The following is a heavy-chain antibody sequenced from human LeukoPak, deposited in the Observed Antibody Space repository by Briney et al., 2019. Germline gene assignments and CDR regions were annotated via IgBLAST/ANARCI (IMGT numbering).Heavy chain of an antibody. Sequence: SETLSLTCAVYGGSFSGYYWSWIRQPPGKGLEWIGEINHSGSTNYNPSPKSRVTISVDTSKNQFSLKLSSVTAADTAVYYCARAAAGPRYFDYWGQGTLVTVSS. D-gene: IGHD6-13*01. CDR1: GGSFSGYY. CDR3: ARAAAGPRYFDY. V-gene: IGHV4-34*01. J-gene: IGHJ4*02. CDR2: INHSGST.